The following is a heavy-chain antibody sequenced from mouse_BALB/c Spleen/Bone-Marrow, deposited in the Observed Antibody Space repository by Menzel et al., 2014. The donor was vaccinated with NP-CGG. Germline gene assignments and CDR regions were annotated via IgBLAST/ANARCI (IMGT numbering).Heavy chain of an antibody. CDR3: ARKWPYYCGSGGDAMDY. CDR2: ILPGSGGT. J-gene: IGHJ4*01. Sequence: VQLVESGAELMKPGASVKISCKATGYTFSNYWIEWVKQRPGHGLEWIGEILPGSGGTNYNDKFKVKATFTADTSSNTAYMQLSSLTSEGSAVYYCARKWPYYCGSGGDAMDYWGQGTSVTVSS. D-gene: IGHD1-1*01. V-gene: IGHV1-9*01. CDR1: GYTFSNYW.